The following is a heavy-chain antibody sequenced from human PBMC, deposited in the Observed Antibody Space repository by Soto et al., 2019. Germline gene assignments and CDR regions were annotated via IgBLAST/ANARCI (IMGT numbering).Heavy chain of an antibody. CDR3: AIRPKRGSYSWCFDY. Sequence: SETLSLTCTVSGGSITSNAYYWGWIRQPPGKGLEWLGYIYYSGSASYNPSLKSRVTMSVDTSKNQFSLKLSSVTAADTAVYYCAIRPKRGSYSWCFDYWGQGTLVTVSS. V-gene: IGHV4-39*01. J-gene: IGHJ4*02. CDR1: GGSITSNAYY. CDR2: IYYSGSA. D-gene: IGHD1-26*01.